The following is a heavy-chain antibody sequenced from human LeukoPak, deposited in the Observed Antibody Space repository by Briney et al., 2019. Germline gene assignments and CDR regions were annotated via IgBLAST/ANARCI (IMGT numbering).Heavy chain of an antibody. CDR2: IYTSGST. CDR3: ARDQGVNWFDP. Sequence: SETLSLTCTVSGGSISSYYWSWIRQPAGKGLEWIGRIYTSGSTNYNPSLESRVTISLDTSKTQFSLKLNSVTAADTAVYYCARDQGVNWFDPWGQGTLVTVSS. V-gene: IGHV4-4*07. CDR1: GGSISSYY. J-gene: IGHJ5*02. D-gene: IGHD3-10*01.